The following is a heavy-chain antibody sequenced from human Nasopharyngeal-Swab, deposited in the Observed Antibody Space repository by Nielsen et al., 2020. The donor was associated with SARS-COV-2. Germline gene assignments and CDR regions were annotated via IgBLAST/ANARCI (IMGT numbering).Heavy chain of an antibody. CDR3: ARDWGGGSRNWFDP. Sequence: ETLSLTCTVSGGSISSSSYYWGWIRQPPGKGLEWIGSIYYSGSTYYNPSLKSRVTISVDTSKNQFSLKLSSVTAADTAVYYCARDWGGGSRNWFDPWGQGTLVTVSS. CDR1: GGSISSSSYY. V-gene: IGHV4-39*07. CDR2: IYYSGST. J-gene: IGHJ5*02. D-gene: IGHD2-15*01.